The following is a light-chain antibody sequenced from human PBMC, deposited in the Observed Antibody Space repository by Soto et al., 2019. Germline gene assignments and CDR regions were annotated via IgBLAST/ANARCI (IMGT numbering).Light chain of an antibody. CDR2: DAS. Sequence: EVVMTQPPATLSVSPGDGATLPCRASQGIGDTLACYQHKPGQTPSLIIYDASNRATGIPARFSGSGSGTDCTLPISSLEPEDVAVYYCQQYVSSPRTFGQGTKVDIK. CDR1: QGIGDT. V-gene: IGKV3D-15*01. CDR3: QQYVSSPRT. J-gene: IGKJ1*01.